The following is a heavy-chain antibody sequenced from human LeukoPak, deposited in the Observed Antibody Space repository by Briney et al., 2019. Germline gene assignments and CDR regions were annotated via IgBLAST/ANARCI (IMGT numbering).Heavy chain of an antibody. CDR3: ARGRRDGYNLYYFDY. D-gene: IGHD5-24*01. Sequence: PGGSLRLSCAASGFTFSSYAMHWVRQAPGKGLEWVAVISYDGSNKYYADSVKGRFTISRDNSKNTLYLQMNSLRAEDTAVYYCARGRRDGYNLYYFDYWGQGTLVTVSS. J-gene: IGHJ4*02. CDR2: ISYDGSNK. CDR1: GFTFSSYA. V-gene: IGHV3-30-3*01.